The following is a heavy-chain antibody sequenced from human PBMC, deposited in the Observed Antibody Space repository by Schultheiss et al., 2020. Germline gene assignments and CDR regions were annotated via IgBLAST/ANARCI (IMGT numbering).Heavy chain of an antibody. CDR3: AREYPSATYGSWFDP. CDR2: IVVGSGNT. D-gene: IGHD1-1*01. V-gene: IGHV1-58*01. J-gene: IGHJ5*02. Sequence: SVKVSCKASGFTFTSSAVQWVRQARGQRLEWIGWIVVGSGNTNYAQKFQGRVTMTRDTSTSTVYMELSSLRSDDTAVYYCAREYPSATYGSWFDPWGQGTLVTVSS. CDR1: GFTFTSSA.